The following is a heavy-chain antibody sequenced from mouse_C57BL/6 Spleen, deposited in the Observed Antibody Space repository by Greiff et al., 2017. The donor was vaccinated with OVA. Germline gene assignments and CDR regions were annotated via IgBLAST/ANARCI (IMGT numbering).Heavy chain of an antibody. CDR2: IYPRDGST. CDR3: ARYYYGSSYDDYWYFDV. V-gene: IGHV1-85*01. Sequence: QVHVKQSGPELVKPGASVKLSCKASGYTFTSYDINWVKQRPGQGLEWIGWIYPRDGSTKYNEKFKGKSTLTVDTSSSTAYMELHSLTSEDSAVYFCARYYYGSSYDDYWYFDVWGTGTTVTVSS. CDR1: GYTFTSYD. J-gene: IGHJ1*03. D-gene: IGHD1-1*01.